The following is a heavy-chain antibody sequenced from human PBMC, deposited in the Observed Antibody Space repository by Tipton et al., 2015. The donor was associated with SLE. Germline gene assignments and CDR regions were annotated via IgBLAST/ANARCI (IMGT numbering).Heavy chain of an antibody. D-gene: IGHD1-26*01. Sequence: RSLRLSCAASGSTFSSYAMHWVRQAPGKGLEWVAVISYDGSNKYYADSVKGRFTISRDNSKNTLYLQMNSLRAEDTAVYYCARGGDAFDIWGQGTMVTVSS. J-gene: IGHJ3*02. CDR2: ISYDGSNK. CDR3: ARGGDAFDI. V-gene: IGHV3-30*04. CDR1: GSTFSSYA.